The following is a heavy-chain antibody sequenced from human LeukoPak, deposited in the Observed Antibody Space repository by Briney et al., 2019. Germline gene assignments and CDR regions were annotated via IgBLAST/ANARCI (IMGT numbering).Heavy chain of an antibody. Sequence: NSGGSLRLSCAASGFTFNTYSMNWVRQAPGKGLEWVSSISSSGSYIYYADSVQGRFTISRDDAKNSLYLQVNSLRAEDTAVYYCARDVSSRGYHYYYMDVWGKGTTVTVSS. CDR3: ARDVSSRGYHYYYMDV. J-gene: IGHJ6*03. V-gene: IGHV3-21*01. CDR1: GFTFNTYS. CDR2: ISSSGSYI.